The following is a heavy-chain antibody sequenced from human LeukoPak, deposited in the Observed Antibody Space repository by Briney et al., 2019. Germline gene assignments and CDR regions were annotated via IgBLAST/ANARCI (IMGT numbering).Heavy chain of an antibody. CDR1: GFTFSSYS. V-gene: IGHV3-21*01. J-gene: IGHJ4*02. CDR3: AREVDSVGYDYVWGSYRYYFDY. CDR2: ISSSSSYI. Sequence: PGGSLRLSCAASGFTFSSYSMKWVRQAPGKGLEWVSSISSSSSYIYYADSVKGRFTISRDNAKNSLYLQMNSLRAEDTAVYYCAREVDSVGYDYVWGSYRYYFDYWGQGTLVTVSS. D-gene: IGHD3-16*02.